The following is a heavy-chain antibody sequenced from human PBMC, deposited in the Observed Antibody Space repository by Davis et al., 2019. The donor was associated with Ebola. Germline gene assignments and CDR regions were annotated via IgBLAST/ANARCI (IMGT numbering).Heavy chain of an antibody. CDR3: AKGGYDILTGATYYFDY. V-gene: IGHV3-11*04. Sequence: GGSLRLSCAASGFTFSDYYMSWIRQAPGKGLEWVSYISSSSSTIYYADSVKGRFTISRDNSKNTLYLQMNSLRAEDTAVYYCAKGGYDILTGATYYFDYWGQGTLVTVSS. CDR1: GFTFSDYY. D-gene: IGHD3-9*01. J-gene: IGHJ4*02. CDR2: ISSSSSTI.